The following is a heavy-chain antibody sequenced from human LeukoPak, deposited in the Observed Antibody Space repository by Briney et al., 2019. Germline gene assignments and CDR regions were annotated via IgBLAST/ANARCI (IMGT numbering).Heavy chain of an antibody. Sequence: PGGSLRLSCAASGFTFSSYSMNWVRQAPGKGLEWVSSVSSSSYIYYADSVKGRFTISRDNAKNSLYLQMNSLRAEDTAVYYCARSGYSGYDFSNDAFDIWGQGTMVTVS. CDR1: GFTFSSYS. D-gene: IGHD5-12*01. V-gene: IGHV3-21*01. CDR3: ARSGYSGYDFSNDAFDI. CDR2: VSSSSYI. J-gene: IGHJ3*02.